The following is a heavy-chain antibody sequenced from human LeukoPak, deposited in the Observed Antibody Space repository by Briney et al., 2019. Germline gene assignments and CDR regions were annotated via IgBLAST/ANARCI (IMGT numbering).Heavy chain of an antibody. D-gene: IGHD5-24*01. CDR3: ARRTRDGYNTPIDF. V-gene: IGHV3-23*01. Sequence: GGSLRLSCAASGFSLRNHAMNWVRQAPGKGLEWVSGISGSDGSTYYADSVKGRFTISSDNSKNTLYLQMDSLGAEDMAVYFCARRTRDGYNTPIDFWGQGTLVTVSS. J-gene: IGHJ4*02. CDR1: GFSLRNHA. CDR2: ISGSDGST.